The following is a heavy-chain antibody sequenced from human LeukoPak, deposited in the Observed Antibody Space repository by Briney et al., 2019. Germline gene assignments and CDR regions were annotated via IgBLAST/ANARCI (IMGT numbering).Heavy chain of an antibody. CDR2: ISYDGSNK. D-gene: IGHD4-17*01. J-gene: IGHJ4*02. Sequence: GGSLRLSCAASGFTFSSYAMHWVRQAPGKGLEWVAVISYDGSNKYYADSVKGRFTISRDNSKNTLYLQMNSLRAEDTAVYYCAKPQGLDYGDYLYYFDYWGQGTLVTVSS. V-gene: IGHV3-30*18. CDR1: GFTFSSYA. CDR3: AKPQGLDYGDYLYYFDY.